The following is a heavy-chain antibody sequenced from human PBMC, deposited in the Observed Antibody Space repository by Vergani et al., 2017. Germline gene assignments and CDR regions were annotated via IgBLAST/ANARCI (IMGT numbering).Heavy chain of an antibody. CDR3: AKDWGEMATIPYWYFDL. J-gene: IGHJ2*01. V-gene: IGHV3-53*01. Sequence: EVQLVESGGGLIQPGGSLRLSCAASGFTVSSNYMSWVRQAPGKGLEWVSVIYSGGSTYYADSVKGRFTISRDNSKNTLYLQMNSLRAEDTAVYYCAKDWGEMATIPYWYFDLWGRGTLVTVSS. D-gene: IGHD5-24*01. CDR2: IYSGGST. CDR1: GFTVSSNY.